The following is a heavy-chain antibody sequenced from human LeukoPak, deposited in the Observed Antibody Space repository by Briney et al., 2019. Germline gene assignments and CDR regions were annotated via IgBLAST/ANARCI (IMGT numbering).Heavy chain of an antibody. D-gene: IGHD6-19*01. CDR2: LSGTTEDT. CDR1: GFTFNSYS. J-gene: IGHJ3*02. V-gene: IGHV3-23*01. Sequence: PGGALRLSCGASGFTFNSYSMNWVRQAPGKGLEWVSTLSGTTEDTYYADSVKGRFTISRDYSKNTLYLQMNNLRGEDTALYYCARRGGSNGWGAFDIWGQGTMVTVSS. CDR3: ARRGGSNGWGAFDI.